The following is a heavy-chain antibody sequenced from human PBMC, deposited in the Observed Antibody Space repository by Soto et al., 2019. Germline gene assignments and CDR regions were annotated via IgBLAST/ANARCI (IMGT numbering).Heavy chain of an antibody. Sequence: GGSLRLSCSASGFTFSSYAMHWVRQAPGKGLEYVSAISSNGGSTYYADSVKGRFTISRDNSKNTLYLQMSSLRAEDTAVYYCVKLFDRDVDTAMGGPSDYGMDVWGQGTTVTVSS. V-gene: IGHV3-64D*08. CDR1: GFTFSSYA. D-gene: IGHD5-18*01. CDR2: ISSNGGST. CDR3: VKLFDRDVDTAMGGPSDYGMDV. J-gene: IGHJ6*02.